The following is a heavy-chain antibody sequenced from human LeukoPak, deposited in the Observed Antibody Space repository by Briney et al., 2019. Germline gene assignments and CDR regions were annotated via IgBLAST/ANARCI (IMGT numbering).Heavy chain of an antibody. CDR3: ARVRIDYTHAFDI. Sequence: SETLSLTCTVSGGSLSSYYWSWIRQPPGKGLEWIGYIYYSGSTNYNPSLKSRVTISVDTSKNQFSLKLSSVTAADTAVYYGARVRIDYTHAFDIWGQGTMVTVSS. CDR1: GGSLSSYY. D-gene: IGHD4-11*01. J-gene: IGHJ3*02. CDR2: IYYSGST. V-gene: IGHV4-59*01.